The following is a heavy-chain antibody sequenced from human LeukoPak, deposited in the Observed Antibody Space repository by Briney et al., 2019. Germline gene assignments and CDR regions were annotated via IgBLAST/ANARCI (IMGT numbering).Heavy chain of an antibody. Sequence: ASVKVSCKASGYTFTSYDINWVRQATGQGLEWMGWMNPNSGNTGYAQKFQGRVTITRNTSISTAYMELSNLRSEDTAVYYCARGLTRSSLYCSSTSCYLQRYYYYMDVWGKGTTVTVSS. CDR2: MNPNSGNT. CDR3: ARGLTRSSLYCSSTSCYLQRYYYYMDV. J-gene: IGHJ6*03. CDR1: GYTFTSYD. V-gene: IGHV1-8*03. D-gene: IGHD2-2*01.